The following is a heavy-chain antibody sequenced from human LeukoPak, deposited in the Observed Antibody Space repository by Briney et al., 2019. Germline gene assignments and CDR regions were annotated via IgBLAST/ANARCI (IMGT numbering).Heavy chain of an antibody. V-gene: IGHV3-21*01. CDR1: GFTFSSYS. CDR3: ARDRVIPPRDGYPQGYYMDV. CDR2: ISSSSSYI. Sequence: GGSLRLSCAASGFTFSSYSMNWVRQAPGKGLEWVSSISSSSSYIYYADSVKGRLTISRDNAKNSLYLQMNSLRAEDTAVYYCARDRVIPPRDGYPQGYYMDVWGKGTTVTVSS. J-gene: IGHJ6*03. D-gene: IGHD5-24*01.